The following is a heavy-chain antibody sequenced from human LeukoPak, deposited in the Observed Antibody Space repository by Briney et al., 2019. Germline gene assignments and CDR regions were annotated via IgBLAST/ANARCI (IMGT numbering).Heavy chain of an antibody. D-gene: IGHD2-2*01. J-gene: IGHJ4*02. V-gene: IGHV5-51*01. CDR2: IYPGDSDT. CDR3: ARHRPGYCNSTSCYYSYYFDY. CDR1: GYSFSSNW. Sequence: GESLKISCKGSGYSFSSNWIGWVRQMPGKGLEWTGIIYPGDSDTRYSPSFQGQVTISADKSINTAYLQWSSLKASDTATYYCARHRPGYCNSTSCYYSYYFDYWGQGTLVAVSS.